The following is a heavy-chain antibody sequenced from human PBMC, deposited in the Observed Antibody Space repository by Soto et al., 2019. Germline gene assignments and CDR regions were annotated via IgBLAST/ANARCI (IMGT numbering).Heavy chain of an antibody. CDR2: IQTDNDHA. CDR3: AKDLGSGYRFDY. V-gene: IGHV1-18*01. D-gene: IGHD3-9*01. J-gene: IGHJ4*02. Sequence: ASXKVSCKASGYTFLKYGINWVRQAPGQGLEWMGGIQTDNDHASFAQKFEGRVTMTTDTSTRTVYMELRDLSSDDTAVYYCAKDLGSGYRFDYWGQGTPVTVSS. CDR1: GYTFLKYG.